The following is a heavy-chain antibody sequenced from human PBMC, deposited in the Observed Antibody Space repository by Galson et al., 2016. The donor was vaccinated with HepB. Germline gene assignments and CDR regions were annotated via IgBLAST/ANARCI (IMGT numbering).Heavy chain of an antibody. V-gene: IGHV3-64D*06. J-gene: IGHJ4*02. D-gene: IGHD3-22*01. CDR2: ISSNGGST. CDR1: GFTFSSYA. Sequence: SLRLSCAASGFTFSSYAMHWVRQAPGKGLEYVSAISSNGGSTYYADSVKGRFTISRDNSKNTLYLQMSSLRAEDTAVYYCVKGGGSYDSSGYYGFAYWGQGTLVTVSS. CDR3: VKGGGSYDSSGYYGFAY.